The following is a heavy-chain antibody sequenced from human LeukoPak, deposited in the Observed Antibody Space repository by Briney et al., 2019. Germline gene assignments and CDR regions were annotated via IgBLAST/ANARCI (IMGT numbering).Heavy chain of an antibody. Sequence: PSETLSLTCTVSGGSISSSSYYWGWIRQPPGKGLEWIGSIYYSGSTYYNPSLKSRVTISVDTSKNQFSLKLSSVTAADTAVHYCARRTTIIVVATDAFDIWGQGTMVTVSS. D-gene: IGHD3-22*01. CDR2: IYYSGST. V-gene: IGHV4-39*01. J-gene: IGHJ3*02. CDR3: ARRTTIIVVATDAFDI. CDR1: GGSISSSSYY.